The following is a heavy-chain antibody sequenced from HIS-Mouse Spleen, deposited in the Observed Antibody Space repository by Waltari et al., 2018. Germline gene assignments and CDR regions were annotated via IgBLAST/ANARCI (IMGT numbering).Heavy chain of an antibody. CDR3: ARENPRYSGYDY. CDR1: GFTVRSNY. Sequence: EVQLVESGGGLVQPGGSLRLSGAASGFTVRSNYLRWVRQAPGKGLEWVSVIYSGGSTYYADSVKGRFTISRDNSKNTLYLQMNSLRAEDTAVYYCARENPRYSGYDYWGQGTLVTVSS. V-gene: IGHV3-66*01. CDR2: IYSGGST. J-gene: IGHJ4*02. D-gene: IGHD5-12*01.